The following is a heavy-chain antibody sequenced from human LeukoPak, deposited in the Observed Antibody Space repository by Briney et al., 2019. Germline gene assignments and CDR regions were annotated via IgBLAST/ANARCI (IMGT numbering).Heavy chain of an antibody. Sequence: SQTLSLTCTVSGGSISSGSYYWSWIRQPAGKGLEWIGRIYTSGSTNYNPSLKSRVTISVDTSKNQFSLKLSSVTAADTAVYYCARDCSSTSCYKYMGYWGQGTLVTVSS. V-gene: IGHV4-61*02. CDR3: ARDCSSTSCYKYMGY. D-gene: IGHD2-2*02. J-gene: IGHJ4*02. CDR1: GGSISSGSYY. CDR2: IYTSGST.